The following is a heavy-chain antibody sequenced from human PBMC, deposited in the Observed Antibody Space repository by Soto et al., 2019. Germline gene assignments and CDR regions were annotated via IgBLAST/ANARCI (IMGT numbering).Heavy chain of an antibody. J-gene: IGHJ5*02. V-gene: IGHV3-30*03. CDR1: GFTFSGFG. CDR2: ISYDGTNA. D-gene: IGHD3-16*01. CDR3: ERWGEREGESSPPTDL. Sequence: QEELVESGGGVVQPGRSLRLSCAASGFTFSGFGMHWVRQAPGKGLEWVAVISYDGTNAIYADSVKGRFSVSRDNSKNIVYLQMNSLRNEDAAMYDCERWGEREGESSPPTDLWGQGTLVTVSS.